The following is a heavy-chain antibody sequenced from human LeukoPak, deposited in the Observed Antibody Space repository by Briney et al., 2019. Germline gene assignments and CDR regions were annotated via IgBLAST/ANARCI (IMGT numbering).Heavy chain of an antibody. D-gene: IGHD3-9*01. CDR1: GGSISSYY. V-gene: IGHV4-59*01. CDR2: IYYSGST. CDR3: ARARSTGYYVADY. Sequence: SETLSLTCTVSGGSISSYYWSWIRQPPGKGLEWIGYIYYSGSTNYNPSLKSRVTISVDTSKNQFSLKLSSVTAADTAVYYCARARSTGYYVADYWGQGTLVTVSS. J-gene: IGHJ4*02.